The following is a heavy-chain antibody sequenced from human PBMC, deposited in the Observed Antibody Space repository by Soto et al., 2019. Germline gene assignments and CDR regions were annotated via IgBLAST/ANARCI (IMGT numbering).Heavy chain of an antibody. CDR3: ARDCKHCTNGVCYTEFGP. V-gene: IGHV1-2*04. Sequence: ASVKVSCKASGYTFTGYYMHWVRQAPGQGLEWMGWINPNSGGTNYAQKFQGWVTMTRDTSISTAYMELSRLRSDDTAVYYCARDCKHCTNGVCYTEFGPWGQGTLVTVSS. D-gene: IGHD2-8*01. J-gene: IGHJ5*02. CDR2: INPNSGGT. CDR1: GYTFTGYY.